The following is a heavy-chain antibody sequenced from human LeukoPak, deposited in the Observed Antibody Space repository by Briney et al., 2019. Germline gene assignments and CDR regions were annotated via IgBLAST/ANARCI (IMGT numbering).Heavy chain of an antibody. D-gene: IGHD3-22*01. CDR3: ARDGYYYDSSAYYPAGC. CDR2: INTNTGKP. Sequence: ASVKVSCKASGYTFTIYAMNWVRQAPGQGLEWMGWINTNTGKPTYAQGFTGRFDFSSDTSVSTAYLRISSLKAEDTAVYYCARDGYYYDSSAYYPAGCWGQGTLVTVSS. V-gene: IGHV7-4-1*02. CDR1: GYTFTIYA. J-gene: IGHJ4*02.